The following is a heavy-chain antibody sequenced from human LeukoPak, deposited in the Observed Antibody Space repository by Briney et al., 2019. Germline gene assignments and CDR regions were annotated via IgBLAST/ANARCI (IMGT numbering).Heavy chain of an antibody. J-gene: IGHJ4*02. V-gene: IGHV3-21*01. CDR1: AFSLNAYN. Sequence: GGSLRLSCAASAFSLNAYNMNWVRQAPGKGLEWVSSISYTGTYIYYADSVKGRFTISRDNAKNSLYLQMNSLRAEDTGTYYCARDQTLVAIGASGYWGQGTLVTVSS. D-gene: IGHD2/OR15-2a*01. CDR3: ARDQTLVAIGASGY. CDR2: ISYTGTYI.